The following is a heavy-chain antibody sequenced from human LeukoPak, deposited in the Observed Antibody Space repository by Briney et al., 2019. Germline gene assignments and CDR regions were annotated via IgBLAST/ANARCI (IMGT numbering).Heavy chain of an antibody. CDR2: IYHSGST. CDR3: AVFHYGFWFDP. CDR1: GGSISSSNW. Sequence: SETLSLTCAVSGGSISSSNWWSWVRQPPGKGLEWIGEIYHSGSTNYNPSLKSRVTISVDTSKSQFSLKMRSVTAADTAVYYCAVFHYGFWFDPWGQGTLVTVSS. V-gene: IGHV4-4*02. J-gene: IGHJ5*02. D-gene: IGHD4-17*01.